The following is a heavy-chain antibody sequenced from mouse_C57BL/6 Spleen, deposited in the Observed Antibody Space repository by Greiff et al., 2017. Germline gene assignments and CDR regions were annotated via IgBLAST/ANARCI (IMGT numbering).Heavy chain of an antibody. V-gene: IGHV1-81*01. D-gene: IGHD2-1*01. J-gene: IGHJ4*01. CDR2: IYPRSGNT. CDR3: ASYGNYVDYYAMDY. CDR1: GYTFTSYG. Sequence: VQRVESGAELARPGASVKLSCKASGYTFTSYGISWVKQRTGQGLEWIGEIYPRSGNTYYNEKFKGKATLTADKSSSTAYMELRSLTSEDSAVYFCASYGNYVDYYAMDYWGQGTSVTVSS.